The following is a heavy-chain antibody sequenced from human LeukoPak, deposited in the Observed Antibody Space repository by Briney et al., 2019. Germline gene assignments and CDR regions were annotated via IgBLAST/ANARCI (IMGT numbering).Heavy chain of an antibody. D-gene: IGHD6-13*01. J-gene: IGHJ4*02. V-gene: IGHV4-39*07. CDR1: GGSISSSSYY. CDR2: IYYSGST. Sequence: PSETLSLTCTVSGGSISSSSYYWGWIRQPPGKGLEWIGSIYYSGSTYYNPSLKSRVTISVDTSKNQFSLKLSSVTAADTAVYYCGVVAAAGTGLGPLYWGQGTLVTVSS. CDR3: GVVAAAGTGLGPLY.